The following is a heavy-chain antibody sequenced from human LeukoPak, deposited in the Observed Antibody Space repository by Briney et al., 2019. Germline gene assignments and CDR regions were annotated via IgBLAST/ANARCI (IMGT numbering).Heavy chain of an antibody. J-gene: IGHJ4*02. CDR1: GFTFSSYA. D-gene: IGHD2-15*01. V-gene: IGHV3-23*01. CDR2: ISGSGGST. Sequence: PGGSLRLSCAASGFTFSSYAMSWVRQAPGKGLEWVSAISGSGGSTYYADSVKGRFTISRDNSKNTLYLQMNSLRAEDTAVYYCARGYCSGGSCYSGSYYWGQGTLVTVSS. CDR3: ARGYCSGGSCYSGSYY.